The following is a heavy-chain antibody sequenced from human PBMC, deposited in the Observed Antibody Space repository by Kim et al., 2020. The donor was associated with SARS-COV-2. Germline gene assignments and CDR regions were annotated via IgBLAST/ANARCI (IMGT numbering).Heavy chain of an antibody. CDR2: SSSHT. CDR3: TRPSRGG. Sequence: SSSHTNYADSGKGRFTISRDNAKNSLYLQMNSLRADDTAVYYCTRPSRGGWGQGTLVTVSS. V-gene: IGHV3-11*03. D-gene: IGHD2-15*01. J-gene: IGHJ4*02.